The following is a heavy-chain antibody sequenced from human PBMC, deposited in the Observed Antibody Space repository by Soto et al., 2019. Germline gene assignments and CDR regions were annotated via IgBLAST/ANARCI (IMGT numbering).Heavy chain of an antibody. CDR1: GGTFSSYA. Sequence: GTSVKVSCKASGGTFSSYAISWVRQAPEQGLEWMGGIIPIFGTANYAQKFQGRVTITADESTSTAYMELSSLRSGDTAVYYCASGDFGLVIIVPNYYYSGMAVWGQGTTVPVSS. V-gene: IGHV1-69*13. J-gene: IGHJ6*02. D-gene: IGHD3-3*01. CDR2: IIPIFGTA. CDR3: ASGDFGLVIIVPNYYYSGMAV.